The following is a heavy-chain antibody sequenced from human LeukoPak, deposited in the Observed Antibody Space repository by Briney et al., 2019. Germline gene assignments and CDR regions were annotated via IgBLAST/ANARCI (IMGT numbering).Heavy chain of an antibody. V-gene: IGHV3-49*04. D-gene: IGHD2-2*01. CDR2: IRSRAYGGTT. CDR3: ARGPILLWIHNGMDV. Sequence: GGSPRPSCTGYGFIFGDHAMSWVRQAPGKGLEWVGFIRSRAYGGTTEFAASVKGRFTISRDDSKGIAYLEMNSLETEDTALYYCARGPILLWIHNGMDVWGQGTTVTVSS. CDR1: GFIFGDHA. J-gene: IGHJ6*02.